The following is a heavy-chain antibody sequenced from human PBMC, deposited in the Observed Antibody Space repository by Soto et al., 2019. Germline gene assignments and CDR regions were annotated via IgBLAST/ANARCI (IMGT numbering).Heavy chain of an antibody. Sequence: GGSLRLSCAASGFTFSDYAMSWVRQAPGRGLDWVSAISSSGDHTFYADSVKGRFTISRDNSKNTLYLQVNSLRAEDTAVYYCAKLLRPGLQFFDFWGQGTLVTVSS. CDR1: GFTFSDYA. J-gene: IGHJ4*02. D-gene: IGHD4-4*01. CDR3: AKLLRPGLQFFDF. CDR2: ISSSGDHT. V-gene: IGHV3-23*01.